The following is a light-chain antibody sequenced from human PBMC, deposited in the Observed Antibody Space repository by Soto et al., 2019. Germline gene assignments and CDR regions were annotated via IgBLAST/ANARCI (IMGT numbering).Light chain of an antibody. CDR1: QGISTL. CDR3: QQFHSYPIT. J-gene: IGKJ5*01. Sequence: DIQMNQSPSSLSASVGDTVTITCRASQGISTLLAWYQQKPGKAPKSLIYFASSLQSGVPSRFTGSGSGIDFTLTISSLQAEDFAPYYCQQFHSYPITFGQGTRLEIK. V-gene: IGKV1D-16*01. CDR2: FAS.